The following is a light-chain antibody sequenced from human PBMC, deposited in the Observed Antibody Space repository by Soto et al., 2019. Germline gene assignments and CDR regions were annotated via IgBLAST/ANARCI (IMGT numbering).Light chain of an antibody. CDR2: EVG. CDR3: SSYTTSNTLV. CDR1: SSDIGSYNR. J-gene: IGLJ3*02. V-gene: IGLV2-18*02. Sequence: QSALTQPPSVSGSPGQSVTISCSGTSSDIGSYNRVSWYQQPPGTAPKLIIYEVGNRPSGVPDRFSGSKSGNAASLTISGLQAEDEADYYCSSYTTSNTLVLGGGTKLTVL.